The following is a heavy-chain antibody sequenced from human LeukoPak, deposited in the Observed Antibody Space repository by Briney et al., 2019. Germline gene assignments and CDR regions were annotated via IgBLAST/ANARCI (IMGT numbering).Heavy chain of an antibody. CDR2: IYSGGST. CDR1: GFTVRSNY. CDR3: ARCTLAFFDY. J-gene: IGHJ4*02. D-gene: IGHD1-1*01. Sequence: GGSLRLSCAASGFTVRSNYMSWVRQAPGKGLEWVSVIYSGGSTFYADSVKGRFTISRDNSKNTLYLQMNSLRAEDTAVYYCARCTLAFFDYWGQGTLVTVSS. V-gene: IGHV3-66*01.